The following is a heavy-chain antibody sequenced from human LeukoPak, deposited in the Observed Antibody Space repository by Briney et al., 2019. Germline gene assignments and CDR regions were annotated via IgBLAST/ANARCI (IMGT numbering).Heavy chain of an antibody. J-gene: IGHJ4*02. V-gene: IGHV3-30*18. CDR2: ISYDGSNK. D-gene: IGHD1-26*01. Sequence: GRSLRHSCAASGFTFSSYGMHWVRQAPGKGLEWVAVISYDGSNKYYADSVKGRFTISRDNSKNTLYLQMNSLRAEDTAVYYCAKDGMEEGVDYWGQGTLVTVSS. CDR1: GFTFSSYG. CDR3: AKDGMEEGVDY.